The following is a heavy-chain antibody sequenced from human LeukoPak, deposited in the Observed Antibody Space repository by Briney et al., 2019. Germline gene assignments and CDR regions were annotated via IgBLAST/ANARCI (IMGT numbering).Heavy chain of an antibody. CDR3: AGTITMVRGVNYALDY. V-gene: IGHV3-66*01. J-gene: IGHJ4*02. CDR1: GFTVSSNY. D-gene: IGHD3-10*01. CDR2: IYSGGST. Sequence: GGSLRLSCAASGFTVSSNYMSWVRQAPGKGLEWVSVIYSGGSTYYADSVKGRFTISRDNSKNTLYLQMNSLRAEDTAVYYCAGTITMVRGVNYALDYWGQGTLVTVSS.